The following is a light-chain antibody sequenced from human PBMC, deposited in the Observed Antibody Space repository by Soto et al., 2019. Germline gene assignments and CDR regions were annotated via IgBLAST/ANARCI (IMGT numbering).Light chain of an antibody. CDR3: QQYNNLPLT. J-gene: IGKJ4*01. CDR1: QSVNNN. CDR2: GAS. Sequence: EIVMTQSPATLSVSPGERATLSCRASQSVNNNLAWYQQKPGQAPRLLIYGASARATGIPARFSGSGSGTEFTLTISSLQSEDFAVYYWQQYNNLPLTFGGGTKVEIK. V-gene: IGKV3-15*01.